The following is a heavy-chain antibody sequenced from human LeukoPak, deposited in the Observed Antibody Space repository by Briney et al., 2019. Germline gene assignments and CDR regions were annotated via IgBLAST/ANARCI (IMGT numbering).Heavy chain of an antibody. CDR2: IYYSGST. CDR1: GSSISSYY. V-gene: IGHV4-59*12. D-gene: IGHD5-24*01. J-gene: IGHJ4*02. CDR3: ARRNPRDGYNWRG. Sequence: SETLSLTCTVSGSSISSYYWSWIRQPPGKGLEWIGYIYYSGSTNYNPSLKSRVTISVDTSKNQFSLKLSSVTAADTAVYYCARRNPRDGYNWRGWGQGTLVTVSS.